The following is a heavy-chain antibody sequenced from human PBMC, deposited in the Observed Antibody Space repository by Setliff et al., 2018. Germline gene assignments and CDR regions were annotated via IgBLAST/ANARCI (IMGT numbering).Heavy chain of an antibody. V-gene: IGHV3-15*01. Sequence: PGGSLRLSCSVSGITFKNAWMTWVRQAPGKGLEWVGRIKSSREGATSDYGAPAKGRFTISRDDSRTMTYLQMNNLKPEDTGFYYCTTGPRDSRNYLNWFNPWGQGTLVTVSS. CDR3: TTGPRDSRNYLNWFNP. J-gene: IGHJ5*02. D-gene: IGHD4-4*01. CDR2: IKSSREGATS. CDR1: GITFKNAW.